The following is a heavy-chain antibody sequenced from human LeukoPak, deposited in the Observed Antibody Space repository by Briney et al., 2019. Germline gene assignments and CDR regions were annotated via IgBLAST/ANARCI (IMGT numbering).Heavy chain of an antibody. CDR1: GGTFSSYT. D-gene: IGHD2-15*01. J-gene: IGHJ3*02. CDR3: AREVVVAATEAFDI. V-gene: IGHV1-69*04. Sequence: SVKVSCKASGGTFSSYTISWVRQAPGQGLEWMGRIIPILGIANYAQKFQGRVTITADKSTSTAYMELSSLRSEDTAVYYCAREVVVAATEAFDIWGQGTVVTVSS. CDR2: IIPILGIA.